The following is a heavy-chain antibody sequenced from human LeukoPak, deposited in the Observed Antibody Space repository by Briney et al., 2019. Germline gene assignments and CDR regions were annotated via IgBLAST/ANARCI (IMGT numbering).Heavy chain of an antibody. CDR1: GFTFSDYY. CDR2: ISSSGSTI. D-gene: IGHD4-17*01. J-gene: IGHJ4*02. V-gene: IGHV3-11*04. Sequence: GGSLRLSCAASGFTFSDYYMSWIRQAPGKGLEWVSYISSSGSTIYYADSVKGRFTISRDNAKNSPYLQMNSLRAEDTAVYYSARNDQDFGDYDYGGQGALVTVSS. CDR3: ARNDQDFGDYDY.